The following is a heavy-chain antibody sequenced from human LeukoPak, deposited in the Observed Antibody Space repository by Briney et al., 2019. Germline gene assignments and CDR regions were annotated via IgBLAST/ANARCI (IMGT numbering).Heavy chain of an antibody. D-gene: IGHD2-2*02. CDR3: ARGFLTGCSSTSCYTKGHYYGMDV. CDR2: ISAYNGNT. CDR1: GYTFTTYG. J-gene: IGHJ6*02. V-gene: IGHV1-18*01. Sequence: ASVKVSCTASGYTFTTYGISWVRQAPGQGLQWMGWISAYNGNTNYAQKLQGRVTMTTDTSTSTAYMELRSLRSDDTAVYYCARGFLTGCSSTSCYTKGHYYGMDVWGQGTTVTVSS.